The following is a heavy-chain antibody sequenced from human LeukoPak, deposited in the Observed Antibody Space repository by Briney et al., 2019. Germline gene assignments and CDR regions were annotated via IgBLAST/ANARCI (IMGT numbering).Heavy chain of an antibody. V-gene: IGHV3-30*02. D-gene: IGHD3-9*01. Sequence: PGGSLRLSCAASGFTFSSYGMHWVRQAPGKGLEWVAFIRYDGSNKYYPDSVKGRFTISRDNSKNTLYLQMNSLRAEDTAVYYCAKGARRDYDTLIGEFDYWGQGTLVTVSS. CDR1: GFTFSSYG. J-gene: IGHJ4*02. CDR3: AKGARRDYDTLIGEFDY. CDR2: IRYDGSNK.